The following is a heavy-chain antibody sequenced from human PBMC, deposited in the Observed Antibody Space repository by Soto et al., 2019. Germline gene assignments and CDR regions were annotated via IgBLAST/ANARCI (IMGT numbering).Heavy chain of an antibody. D-gene: IGHD2-15*01. CDR1: GFTFRTYT. CDR2: IRGFSPYT. CDR3: ARDRGYDAHDYYYNAMDV. J-gene: IGHJ6*02. Sequence: GGSLRLSCISSGFTFRTYTMNWVRQAPGKGLEWVSGIRGFSPYTFYAESVKGRFTISRDNAKNSLYLQMNSLRAEDTAVYYCARDRGYDAHDYYYNAMDVWGQGTTVTVTS. V-gene: IGHV3-21*01.